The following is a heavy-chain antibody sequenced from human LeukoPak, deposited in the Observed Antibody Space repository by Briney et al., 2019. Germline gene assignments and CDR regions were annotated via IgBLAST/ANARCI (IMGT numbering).Heavy chain of an antibody. CDR2: IYSGGST. Sequence: PGGSLRLSCAASGFTVSSNYMSWVRQAPGKGLEWVSVIYSGGSTYYADSVKGRFTISRDNSKNTLYLQMNSLRAEDTAVYYCARDVSSGTFDYWGQGTLVTVSS. J-gene: IGHJ4*02. CDR1: GFTVSSNY. D-gene: IGHD3-22*01. CDR3: ARDVSSGTFDY. V-gene: IGHV3-66*02.